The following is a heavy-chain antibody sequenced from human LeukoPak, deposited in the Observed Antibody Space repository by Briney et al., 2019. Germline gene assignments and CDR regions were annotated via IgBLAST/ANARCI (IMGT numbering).Heavy chain of an antibody. CDR2: IYHSGST. J-gene: IGHJ3*02. CDR1: GGSISSSSYY. Sequence: SETLSLTCTVSGGSISSSSYYWGWIRQPPGKGLEWIGSIYHSGSTYYNPSLKSRVTISVDTSKNQFSLKLSSVTAADTAVYYCARGESSWYTAFDIWGQGTMVTVSS. CDR3: ARGESSWYTAFDI. V-gene: IGHV4-39*07. D-gene: IGHD6-13*01.